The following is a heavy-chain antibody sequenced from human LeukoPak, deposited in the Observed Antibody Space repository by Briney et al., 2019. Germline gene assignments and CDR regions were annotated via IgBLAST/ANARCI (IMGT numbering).Heavy chain of an antibody. Sequence: ASVKVSCKAPGYTFTSYDINWVRQATGQGLEWMGWMNPNSGNTGYAQKFQGRVTMTRNTSISTAYMELSSLRSEDTAVYYCARRNYDFWSGYYPFGRPYYYYYYGMDVWGQGTSVTVSS. V-gene: IGHV1-8*01. D-gene: IGHD3-3*01. CDR3: ARRNYDFWSGYYPFGRPYYYYYYGMDV. J-gene: IGHJ6*02. CDR2: MNPNSGNT. CDR1: GYTFTSYD.